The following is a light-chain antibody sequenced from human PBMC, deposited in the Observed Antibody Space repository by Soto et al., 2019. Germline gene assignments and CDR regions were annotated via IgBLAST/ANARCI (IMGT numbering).Light chain of an antibody. V-gene: IGKV3-20*01. CDR3: QQYGSSPLT. CDR2: GAS. J-gene: IGKJ4*01. CDR1: QSVRSSY. Sequence: EIVLTQSPGTLSLSPGVRATLSCRASQSVRSSYLAWYQQEPGQAPRLLIYGASSRATGIPDKFSGSGSGTDFTLTISRLEPEDFAVYYCQQYGSSPLTFGGGTKVDI.